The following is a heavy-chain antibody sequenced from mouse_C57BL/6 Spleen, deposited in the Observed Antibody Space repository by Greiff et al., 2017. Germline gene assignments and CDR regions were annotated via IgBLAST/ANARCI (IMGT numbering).Heavy chain of an antibody. CDR1: GYTFTSYT. CDR2: INPSSGYT. V-gene: IGHV1-4*01. J-gene: IGHJ4*01. CDR3: ARLKYGNYYYAMDY. Sequence: VQLQQSGAELARPGASVKMSCKASGYTFTSYTMHWVKQRPGKGLEWIGYINPSSGYTKYNQKFKDKATLTADKSSSTAYMQLSSLTSEDSAVYYCARLKYGNYYYAMDYWGQGTSVTVSS. D-gene: IGHD2-10*02.